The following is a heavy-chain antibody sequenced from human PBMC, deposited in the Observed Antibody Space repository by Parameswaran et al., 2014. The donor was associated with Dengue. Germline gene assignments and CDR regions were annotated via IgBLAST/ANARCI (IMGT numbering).Heavy chain of an antibody. CDR3: TTGCTNGVCYGGFDY. Sequence: WIRQPPGKGLEWVGRIKSKTDGGTTDYAAPVKGRFTISRDDSKNTLYLQMNSLKTEDTAVYYCTTGCTNGVCYGGFDYWGQGTLVTVSS. J-gene: IGHJ4*02. CDR2: IKSKTDGGTT. D-gene: IGHD2-8*01. V-gene: IGHV3-15*01.